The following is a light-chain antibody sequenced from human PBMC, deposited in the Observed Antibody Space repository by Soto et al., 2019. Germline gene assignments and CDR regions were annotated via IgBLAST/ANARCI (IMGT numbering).Light chain of an antibody. V-gene: IGKV3D-15*01. CDR3: QQYNNWPLT. Sequence: EIVMTQSPATLPVSPGERATLSCRASQSVNSNLAWYQQKPGQAPRLLIHGASTRSTGIPARLSGSRSGTAFTLTISSLQSEDFAVYDGQQYNNWPLTFGGGTKVEIK. CDR2: GAS. CDR1: QSVNSN. J-gene: IGKJ4*01.